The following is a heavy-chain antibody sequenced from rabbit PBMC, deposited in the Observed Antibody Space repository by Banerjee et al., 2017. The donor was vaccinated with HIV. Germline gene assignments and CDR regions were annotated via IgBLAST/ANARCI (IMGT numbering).Heavy chain of an antibody. CDR1: GFSFSSSYW. CDR2: VWTNGGET. CDR3: ATSYYTDGYGGYRYAPNL. V-gene: IGHV1S45*01. Sequence: QEQLEESGGDLVKPGASLTLTCTASGFSFSSSYWICWVRQAPGKGLEWIACVWTNGGETHYASWAKGRFTISRASSTTVTLQMTSLTAADTATYFCATSYYTDGYGGYRYAPNLWGQGTLVTVS. D-gene: IGHD6-1*01. J-gene: IGHJ3*01.